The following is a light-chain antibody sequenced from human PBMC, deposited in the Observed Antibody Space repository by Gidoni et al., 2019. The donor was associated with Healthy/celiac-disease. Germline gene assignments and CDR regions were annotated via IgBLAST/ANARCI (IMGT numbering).Light chain of an antibody. CDR3: QQYDNLPS. CDR1: QDISNY. J-gene: IGKJ1*01. Sequence: DIQMTQSPSYLSASVGDRVTITCQASQDISNYLNWYQQKPGKAPKLLIYDASNLETGVPSRFSGSGSGTDFTFTISSLQPEDIATYYCQQYDNLPSFXQXTKVEIK. CDR2: DAS. V-gene: IGKV1-33*01.